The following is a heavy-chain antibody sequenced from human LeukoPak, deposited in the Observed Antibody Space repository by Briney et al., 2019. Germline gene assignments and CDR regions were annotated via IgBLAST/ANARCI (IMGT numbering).Heavy chain of an antibody. Sequence: GGSLRLSCAASVFTFSNYWMNWVRQAPGNALEWVAYIRKDGSEKYYVDSVKGRFTISRDNAKNSLYLQMNSLRAEDTAVYYCARHTSGQPFDYWGQGTLVTVSS. J-gene: IGHJ4*02. V-gene: IGHV3-7*03. CDR3: ARHTSGQPFDY. D-gene: IGHD6-19*01. CDR1: VFTFSNYW. CDR2: IRKDGSEK.